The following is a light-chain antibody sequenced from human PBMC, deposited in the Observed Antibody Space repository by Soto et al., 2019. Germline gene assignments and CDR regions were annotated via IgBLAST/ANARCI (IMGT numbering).Light chain of an antibody. CDR2: GTS. CDR1: QSVSRRY. CDR3: QQYGSSPLYT. V-gene: IGKV3-20*01. J-gene: IGKJ2*01. Sequence: EGVLTQSPGTLSLSPGERVTLSCRASQSVSRRYLAWYQQKPGQASRLLIYGTSTRATGIPDRFSCSGSGTDFTLTISRLEPEDFAVYYCQQYGSSPLYTFGQGTKLEIK.